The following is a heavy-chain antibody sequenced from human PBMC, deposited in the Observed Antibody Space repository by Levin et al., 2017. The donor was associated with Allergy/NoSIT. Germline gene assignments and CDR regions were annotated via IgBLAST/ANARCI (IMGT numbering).Heavy chain of an antibody. CDR2: IKEDGSDK. D-gene: IGHD3-10*01. Sequence: GGSLRLSCVASGFTFRTYWMSWVRQAPGKGLEWVGNIKEDGSDKYYVDSVRGRFTISRDNAKNSLYLQMNSLRAEETAVYYCARDLPGFGAYNIWGQGTVVTVSS. J-gene: IGHJ3*02. V-gene: IGHV3-7*01. CDR1: GFTFRTYW. CDR3: ARDLPGFGAYNI.